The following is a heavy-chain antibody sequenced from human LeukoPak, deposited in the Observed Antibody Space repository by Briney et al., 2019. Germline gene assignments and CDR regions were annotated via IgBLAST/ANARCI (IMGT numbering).Heavy chain of an antibody. J-gene: IGHJ6*03. V-gene: IGHV3-30*02. Sequence: PGGSLRLSCAASGFTFSSYGMHWVRQAPGKGPEWVAVTWYGGSNKYYAESVKGRFTISRDTSKNTLYLQMNSLRAEDTAVYYCAKRGSHYYYMDVWAKGTTVTVSS. CDR3: AKRGSHYYYMDV. CDR2: TWYGGSNK. CDR1: GFTFSSYG. D-gene: IGHD3-10*01.